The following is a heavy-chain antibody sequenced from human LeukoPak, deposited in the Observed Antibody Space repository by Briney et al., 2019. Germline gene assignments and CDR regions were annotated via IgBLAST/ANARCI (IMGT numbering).Heavy chain of an antibody. J-gene: IGHJ4*02. CDR1: GVTVGNNY. D-gene: IGHD6-13*01. Sequence: GGSLRLSCAASGVTVGNNYMNWVRQAPGKGLEWVSLIYSGGTTHYADSVKGRFTISRDNSKNTLYLQMNNPRVDDTAVYYCARDPPAVATNTYGWGQGTLVTVSA. CDR2: IYSGGTT. V-gene: IGHV3-66*01. CDR3: ARDPPAVATNTYG.